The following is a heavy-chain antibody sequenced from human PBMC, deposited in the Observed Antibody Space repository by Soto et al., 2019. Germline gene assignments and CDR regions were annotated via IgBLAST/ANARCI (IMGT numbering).Heavy chain of an antibody. CDR2: INSDGSST. J-gene: IGHJ4*02. CDR3: ARVGYCARGVCPNFDF. V-gene: IGHV3-74*01. CDR1: GFTFSSYW. D-gene: IGHD2-8*01. Sequence: EVQLVESGGGLVQPGGSRRLSCAASGFTFSSYWMHWVRQAPGKGLVWVSRINSDGSSTSYADSVKGRFTISRDNARNTLYLQMNSLRYEDTAVYYCARVGYCARGVCPNFDFWGQGTLVTVSS.